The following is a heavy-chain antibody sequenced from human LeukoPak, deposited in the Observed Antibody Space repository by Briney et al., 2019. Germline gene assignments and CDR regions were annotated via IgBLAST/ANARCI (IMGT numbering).Heavy chain of an antibody. Sequence: PSETLSLTCAVYGGSFSGYYWSWIRQPPGKGLEWIGEINHSGSTNYNPSLKSRVTISVDTSKNQFSLKLSSVTAADTAVYYCARGLGYYDFWSGYSNWFDPWGLGTLVTVSS. CDR2: INHSGST. CDR3: ARGLGYYDFWSGYSNWFDP. V-gene: IGHV4-34*01. CDR1: GGSFSGYY. D-gene: IGHD3-3*01. J-gene: IGHJ5*02.